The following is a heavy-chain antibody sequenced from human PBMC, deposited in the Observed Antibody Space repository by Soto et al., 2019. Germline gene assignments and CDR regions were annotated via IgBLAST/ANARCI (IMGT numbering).Heavy chain of an antibody. D-gene: IGHD5-12*01. Sequence: QVQLVQSGAEVKKPGASVKVSGKASGITSTTYAIHWVRQAPGHGLEWMGWINTGNGNTRYSQRFLGRVSLTTDTSTSTASMDLSSLTSEDTAVYYCARAISGYVTWGQGTLITVSS. CDR2: INTGNGNT. CDR1: GITSTTYA. CDR3: ARAISGYVT. V-gene: IGHV1-3*04. J-gene: IGHJ5*02.